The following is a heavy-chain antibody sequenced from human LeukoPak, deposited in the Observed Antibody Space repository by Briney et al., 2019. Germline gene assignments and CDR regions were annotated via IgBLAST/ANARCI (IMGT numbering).Heavy chain of an antibody. CDR2: INPNSGGT. D-gene: IGHD5-12*01. J-gene: IGHJ6*02. V-gene: IGHV1-2*02. CDR3: ARGGAWLRSQRTFKGDDFPGRYYYGMDV. Sequence: GASVKVSCKASGYTFTGYYMHWVRQAPGQGLEWMGWINPNSGGTNYAQKFQGRVTMTRDTSISTAYMELSRLRSDDTAVYYCARGGAWLRSQRTFKGDDFPGRYYYGMDVWGQGTTVTVSS. CDR1: GYTFTGYY.